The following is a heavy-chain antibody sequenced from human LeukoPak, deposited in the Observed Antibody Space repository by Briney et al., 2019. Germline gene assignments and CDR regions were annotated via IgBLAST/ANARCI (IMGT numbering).Heavy chain of an antibody. CDR1: GGSISSFY. D-gene: IGHD5-24*01. J-gene: IGHJ4*02. CDR3: ARGGYKFTF. Sequence: SETLSLTCTGSGGSISSFYWSWIRQPPGKGLEWIGYIYSTGSTNYNPSLKSRVTISVGTSKNQFSLKLSSVTAADTAVYYCARGGYKFTFWGQGTLVTVSS. V-gene: IGHV4-59*01. CDR2: IYSTGST.